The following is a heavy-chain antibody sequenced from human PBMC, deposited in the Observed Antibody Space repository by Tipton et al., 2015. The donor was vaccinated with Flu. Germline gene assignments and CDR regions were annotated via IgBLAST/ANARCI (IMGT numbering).Heavy chain of an antibody. CDR1: GDSIGYPYY. D-gene: IGHD1-26*01. V-gene: IGHV4-38-2*02. CDR3: ARVKSGARDYFDY. Sequence: TLSLTCSVSGDSIGYPYYWGWIRQPPGKGLEWIGDVHRSGNTYHNPSLKSRVTMSVDSSKNQFSLKLSSVTAADTAVYYCARVKSGARDYFDYWGQGTLVTVSS. J-gene: IGHJ4*02. CDR2: VHRSGNT.